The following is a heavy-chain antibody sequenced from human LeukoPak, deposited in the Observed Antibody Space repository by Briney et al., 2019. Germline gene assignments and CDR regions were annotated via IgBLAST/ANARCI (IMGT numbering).Heavy chain of an antibody. V-gene: IGHV3-21*01. CDR3: ARAGPIAARTNWFDP. CDR2: ISSSSSYI. CDR1: GFTFSSYS. D-gene: IGHD6-6*01. J-gene: IGHJ5*02. Sequence: PGGSLRLSCAASGFTFSSYSMNWVRQAPGKGLEWVSSISSSSSYIYYADSVKGRFTISRDNAKNSLYLQMNSLRAEDTAVYYCARAGPIAARTNWFDPWGQGTLVTVSS.